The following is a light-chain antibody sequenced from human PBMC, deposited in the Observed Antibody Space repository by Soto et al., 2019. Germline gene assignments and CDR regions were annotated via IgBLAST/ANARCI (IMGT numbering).Light chain of an antibody. V-gene: IGKV1-39*01. CDR2: LAS. CDR1: QSISNY. Sequence: IQVAQCKTVLSACGGDRVNITCRASQSISNYLNWYQQRPGKAPKLLIYLASSLSSGVPSKFSGSGSGTDFTLTISVLQPEDSTTYSCPPTLKPPLTFGRGTKVDIK. CDR3: PPTLKPPLT. J-gene: IGKJ1*01.